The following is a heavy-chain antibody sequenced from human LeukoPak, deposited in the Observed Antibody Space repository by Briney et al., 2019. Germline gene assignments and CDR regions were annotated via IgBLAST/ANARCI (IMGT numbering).Heavy chain of an antibody. CDR1: GFTFSSYS. Sequence: GGSLRLSCAASGFTFSSYSMNWVRQAPGKGLEWVSSISSSSSYMYYADSVKGRFTISRDNAKNSLYLQMNSLRAEDTAVYYCAELGITMIGGVWGKGTTVTISS. V-gene: IGHV3-21*01. J-gene: IGHJ6*04. CDR2: ISSSSSYM. D-gene: IGHD3-10*02. CDR3: AELGITMIGGV.